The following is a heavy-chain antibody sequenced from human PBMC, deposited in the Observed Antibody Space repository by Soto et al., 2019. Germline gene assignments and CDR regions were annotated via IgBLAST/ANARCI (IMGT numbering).Heavy chain of an antibody. V-gene: IGHV4-34*01. CDR1: GGSFSGYY. CDR3: ARLYGSRGPFDY. CDR2: IKHRGST. Sequence: QVQLQQWGAGLLKPSETLSLTCAVYGGSFSGYYWSWIRQPPGKGLEWIGEIKHRGSTNYNPSLKIRVTLSVDTSKNQFSLKLSSVTAADTAVYYCARLYGSRGPFDYWGQGTLVTVSS. D-gene: IGHD6-13*01. J-gene: IGHJ4*02.